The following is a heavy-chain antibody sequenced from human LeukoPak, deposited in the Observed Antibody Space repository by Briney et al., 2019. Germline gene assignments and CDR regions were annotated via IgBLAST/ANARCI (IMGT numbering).Heavy chain of an antibody. Sequence: SETLSLTCTVSGGSISSYYWSWIRQPPGKGLEWIGYIYYSGSTNYNPSLKSRVTISVDTSKNQFSLKLSSVTAADTAVYYCARVGSSGWYPEGGFDYWGQGTLVTVSS. CDR3: ARVGSSGWYPEGGFDY. CDR1: GGSISSYY. D-gene: IGHD6-19*01. CDR2: IYYSGST. V-gene: IGHV4-59*01. J-gene: IGHJ4*02.